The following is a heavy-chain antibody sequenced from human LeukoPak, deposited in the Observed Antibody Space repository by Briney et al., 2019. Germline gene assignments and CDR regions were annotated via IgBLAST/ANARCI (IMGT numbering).Heavy chain of an antibody. J-gene: IGHJ4*02. CDR2: ISSSGSTI. Sequence: GGSLRLSCAASGFTFSSYEMNWVRQAPGKGLEWVSYISSSGSTIYYADSVKGRFTISRDNAKNSLYLQMNSLRAEDTAVYYCARDGGSYLPAFDYWGQGTLVTVSS. CDR1: GFTFSSYE. CDR3: ARDGGSYLPAFDY. D-gene: IGHD1-26*01. V-gene: IGHV3-48*03.